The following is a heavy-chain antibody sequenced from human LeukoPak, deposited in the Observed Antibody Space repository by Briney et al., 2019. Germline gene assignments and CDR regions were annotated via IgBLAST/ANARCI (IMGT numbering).Heavy chain of an antibody. CDR1: GGTFSSYA. CDR2: IIPIFGTA. CDR3: ARAPGVPAARNYYYYMDV. D-gene: IGHD2-2*01. V-gene: IGHV1-69*05. Sequence: ASVKVSCKASGGTFSSYAISWVRQAPGQGLEWMGGIIPIFGTANYAQKFQGRVTITTDESTSTAYMELSSLRSEDTAVYYCARAPGVPAARNYYYYMDVWGKGTTVTVSS. J-gene: IGHJ6*03.